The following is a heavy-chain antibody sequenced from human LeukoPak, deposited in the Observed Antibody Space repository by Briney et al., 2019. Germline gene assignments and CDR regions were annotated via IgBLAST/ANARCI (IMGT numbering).Heavy chain of an antibody. Sequence: PGVSVRLSCAASAFTFSRSAMSWVRQAPGKGLEWVSVISGVGGITGYEDSVKGRFTISRDNSNNTLSLQMNSLRVEDTAVYYCAKGGSTVTTEDVVDYWGQGTLDTV. J-gene: IGHJ4*02. D-gene: IGHD4-17*01. CDR2: ISGVGGIT. V-gene: IGHV3-23*01. CDR1: AFTFSRSA. CDR3: AKGGSTVTTEDVVDY.